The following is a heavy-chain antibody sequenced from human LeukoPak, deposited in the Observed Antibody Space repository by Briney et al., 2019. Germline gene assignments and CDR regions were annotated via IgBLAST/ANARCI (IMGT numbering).Heavy chain of an antibody. J-gene: IGHJ4*02. D-gene: IGHD1-26*01. V-gene: IGHV4-34*01. CDR1: GVSFSGYY. CDR2: INHSGST. CDR3: ARIGLRSGSYIDY. Sequence: PSETLSLTCAVYGVSFSGYYWSWLRQPPGKGLEWVGEINHSGSTNYNPSLKSRVTISVDTSKNQFSLKLSSVTAADTAVYYCARIGLRSGSYIDYWGQGTLVTVSS.